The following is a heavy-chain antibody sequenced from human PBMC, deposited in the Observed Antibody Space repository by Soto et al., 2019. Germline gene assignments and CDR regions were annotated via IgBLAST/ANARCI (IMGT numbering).Heavy chain of an antibody. CDR3: TTHTRQLTFFDY. J-gene: IGHJ4*02. Sequence: GGSLRLSCTTSGFTFVDYAMGWFRQAPGEGPQWVAFITSKTYGAKTDYAATVKGRFTISRDDSKSIAYLQMDSLKTEDTAMYHCTTHTRQLTFFDYWGQGTLV. D-gene: IGHD6-13*01. CDR1: GFTFVDYA. CDR2: ITSKTYGAKT. V-gene: IGHV3-49*03.